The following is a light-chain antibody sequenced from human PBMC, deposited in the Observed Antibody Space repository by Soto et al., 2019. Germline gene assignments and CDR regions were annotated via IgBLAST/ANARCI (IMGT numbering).Light chain of an antibody. CDR3: FSYTSSGTFV. J-gene: IGLJ2*01. CDR1: SSDVGGYNY. CDR2: DVN. V-gene: IGLV2-14*03. Sequence: QSALTQPASVSGCPGQSITVSCTGTSSDVGGYNYVSWYQQHPGKAPQLMIYDVNDRPSGVSSRFSGSKSGNTASLTISGLQAEHEADYYCFSYTSSGTFVFGGGTKLTVL.